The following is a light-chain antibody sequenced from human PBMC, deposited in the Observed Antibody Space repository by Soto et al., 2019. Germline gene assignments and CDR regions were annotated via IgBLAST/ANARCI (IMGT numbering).Light chain of an antibody. CDR1: SSDVGGYNY. CDR3: NSYTSSSTFV. J-gene: IGLJ1*01. Sequence: QSALTQPTSVSGSPGQSITISCTGTSSDVGGYNYVSWYQHHPGKAPKLMIYEVSNRPSGVTNRFSGSRSGNTASLTISGLQAEDEAEYYCNSYTSSSTFVVGTGTKLTVL. V-gene: IGLV2-14*01. CDR2: EVS.